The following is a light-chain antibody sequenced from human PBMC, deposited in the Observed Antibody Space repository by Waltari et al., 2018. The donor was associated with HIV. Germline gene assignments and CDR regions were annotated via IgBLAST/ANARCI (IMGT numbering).Light chain of an antibody. V-gene: IGKV3-15*01. CDR2: RAS. CDR1: QSVSTD. CDR3: HQYNIWPPAHT. J-gene: IGKJ2*01. Sequence: EIVMTQSPATLSVSPGERATLSCRASQSVSTDLAWYQQKPGQAPRLLIYRASTRATGIPARFIGSGSGTEFTLTISRLQSEDFAIYYCHQYNIWPPAHTFGQGTKLEIK.